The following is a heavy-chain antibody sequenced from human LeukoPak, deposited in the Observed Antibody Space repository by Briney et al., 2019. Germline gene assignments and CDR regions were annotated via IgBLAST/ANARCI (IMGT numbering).Heavy chain of an antibody. CDR2: IYYSRST. J-gene: IGHJ4*02. CDR3: AIKRGQGLDY. D-gene: IGHD3-16*01. Sequence: SETLSLTCTVSGASISSDYYSWSWIRQPPGKGLEWIGYIYYSRSTSYNPSLKSRLTISIDTSENQFSLKLSSVTAADTAVYYCAIKRGQGLDYWGQGTLVTVSS. CDR1: GASISSDYYS. V-gene: IGHV4-30-4*01.